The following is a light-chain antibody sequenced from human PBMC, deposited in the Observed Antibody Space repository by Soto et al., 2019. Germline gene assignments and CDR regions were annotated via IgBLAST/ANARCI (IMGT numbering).Light chain of an antibody. CDR2: DAS. CDR3: QQYGSYWT. Sequence: AFKEDTVTITCRASHSINRWLACYQQKPGEAPNLLIYDASSLESGVPSRFSGTGSGTEFTLIISSLQPDDFATYYCQQYGSYWTFGQASKV. V-gene: IGKV1-5*01. CDR1: HSINRW. J-gene: IGKJ1*01.